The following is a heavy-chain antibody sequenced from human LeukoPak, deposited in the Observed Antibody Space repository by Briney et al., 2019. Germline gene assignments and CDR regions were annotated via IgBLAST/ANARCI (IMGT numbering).Heavy chain of an antibody. CDR2: IDTNGRTT. CDR3: ARDLAGADDY. V-gene: IGHV3-74*01. CDR1: SFTFSRYW. D-gene: IGHD6-13*01. Sequence: PGGSLRLFCAASSFTFSRYWFHWVRQAPGKGLDWVSRIDTNGRTTDYADSVKGRFTISRDNAKNTLFLEMNSLRAEDTAIYYCARDLAGADDYWGQGTLVTVSS. J-gene: IGHJ4*02.